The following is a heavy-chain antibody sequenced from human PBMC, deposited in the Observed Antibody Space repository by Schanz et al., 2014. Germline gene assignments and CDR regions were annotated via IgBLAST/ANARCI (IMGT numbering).Heavy chain of an antibody. CDR1: GFTFSNYY. CDR2: ISSIGITT. V-gene: IGHV3-11*01. Sequence: VQLVESGGNLVQPGGSLRLSCAASGFTFSNYYMSWIRQAPGKGLEWISYISSIGITTYYADSVKGRFTISRDNAKNSLYLQMNSLRAEDTAVYYCARGRGYSGGHFDYWGHGTLVTVSS. D-gene: IGHD2-15*01. CDR3: ARGRGYSGGHFDY. J-gene: IGHJ4*01.